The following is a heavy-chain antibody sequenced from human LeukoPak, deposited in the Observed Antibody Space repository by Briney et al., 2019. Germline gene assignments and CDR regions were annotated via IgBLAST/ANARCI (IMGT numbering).Heavy chain of an antibody. D-gene: IGHD1-7*01. CDR3: AHSSRLELRSYYYYGMDV. J-gene: IGHJ6*02. CDR1: GFSLSTSGVG. V-gene: IGHV2-5*01. CDR2: IYWNDDK. Sequence: SGPTLVNPTQTLTLTCTSSGFSLSTSGVGVGWIRQPPGKALEWLALIYWNDDKRYSPSLKSRLTITKDTSKNQVVLTMTNMDPVDTATYYCAHSSRLELRSYYYYGMDVWGQGTTVTVSS.